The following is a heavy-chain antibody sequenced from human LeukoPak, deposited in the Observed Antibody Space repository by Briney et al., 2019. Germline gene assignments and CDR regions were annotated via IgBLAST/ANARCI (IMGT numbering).Heavy chain of an antibody. D-gene: IGHD5-18*01. V-gene: IGHV3-23*01. J-gene: IGHJ3*02. Sequence: PGGSLRLSCAASGFTFSSYAMSWVRQAPGKGLEWVSAISGSGGSTYYADSVKGRFTISRDNSKNTLYLQMNSLRAEDTAVYYCAKLISPLGYSNLNDAFDIWGQGTMVTVSS. CDR1: GFTFSSYA. CDR2: ISGSGGST. CDR3: AKLISPLGYSNLNDAFDI.